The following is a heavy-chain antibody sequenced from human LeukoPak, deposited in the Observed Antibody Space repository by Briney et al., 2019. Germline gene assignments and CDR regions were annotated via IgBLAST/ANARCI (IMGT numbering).Heavy chain of an antibody. V-gene: IGHV4-38-2*02. Sequence: SETLSLTCTVSGYSISTSYYWCWIRQPPGKGLEWIGSIYHSGNTYYNPSLKSRVTISVDTSKNQFSLKLSSVTAADTAVYYCASRSGSYYEWYYYYYMDVWGKGTTVTVSS. CDR2: IYHSGNT. CDR1: GYSISTSYY. D-gene: IGHD1-26*01. CDR3: ASRSGSYYEWYYYYYMDV. J-gene: IGHJ6*03.